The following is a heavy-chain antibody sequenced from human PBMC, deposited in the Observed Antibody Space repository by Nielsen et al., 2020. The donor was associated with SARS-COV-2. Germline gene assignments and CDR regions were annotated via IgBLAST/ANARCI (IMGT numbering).Heavy chain of an antibody. D-gene: IGHD5-18*01. Sequence: VRQAPGKGLEWVAVISYDGSNKYYADSVKGRFTISRDNSKNTLYLQMNSLRAEDTAVYYCARARGYSYGPSMYYFDYWGQGTLVTVSS. CDR3: ARARGYSYGPSMYYFDY. J-gene: IGHJ4*02. CDR2: ISYDGSNK. V-gene: IGHV3-30*03.